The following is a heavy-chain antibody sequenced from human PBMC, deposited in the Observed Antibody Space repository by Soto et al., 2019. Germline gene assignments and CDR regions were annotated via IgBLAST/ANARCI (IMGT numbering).Heavy chain of an antibody. CDR3: ARGASMDV. V-gene: IGHV1-18*01. J-gene: IGHJ6*03. Sequence: GASVKVSCKASGYTFTSYGISWVRQAPGQGLEWMGGISANNGKTNYAQKLQGRVTMTTDESTSTAYMELSSLRSEDTAVYYCARGASMDVWGKGTTVTVSS. CDR2: ISANNGKT. CDR1: GYTFTSYG.